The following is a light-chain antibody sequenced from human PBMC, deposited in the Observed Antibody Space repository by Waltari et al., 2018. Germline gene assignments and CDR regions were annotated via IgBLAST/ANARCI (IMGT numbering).Light chain of an antibody. CDR3: QTWGTGIGV. CDR2: VNSDGSH. CDR1: SGHSSYA. V-gene: IGLV4-69*02. J-gene: IGLJ7*01. Sequence: QLVLTQSPSASASLGASVKLTGTLSSGHSSYAFAWHQQQPEKGPRYLMKVNSDGSHTKGDGIPDRFSGSSSGAERYLTISSLQSEDEADYYCQTWGTGIGVFGGGTQLTVL.